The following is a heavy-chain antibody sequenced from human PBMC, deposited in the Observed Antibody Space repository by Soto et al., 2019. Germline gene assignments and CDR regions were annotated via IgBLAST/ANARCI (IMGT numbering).Heavy chain of an antibody. CDR1: GGSISSSSYY. CDR3: ARQRSAAGKRYWFDP. CDR2: IYYSGST. Sequence: QLQLQESGPGLVKPSETLSLTCTVSGGSISSSSYYWGWIRQPPGKGLEWIGSIYYSGSTYYNPSLKSRVTISVDTSKNQFSLKLSSMTAADTAVYYCARQRSAAGKRYWFDPWGQGTLVTVSS. V-gene: IGHV4-39*01. D-gene: IGHD6-13*01. J-gene: IGHJ5*02.